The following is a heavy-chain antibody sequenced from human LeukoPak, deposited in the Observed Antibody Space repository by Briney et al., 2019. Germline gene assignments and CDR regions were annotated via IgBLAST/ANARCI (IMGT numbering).Heavy chain of an antibody. CDR3: ARGELELRF. CDR1: GFTFSSYS. D-gene: IGHD1-7*01. Sequence: GGTLRLSCAASGFTFSSYSMNWVRQAPGKGLEWVSYISSSSTTIYYADSVKGRFTISRDNAKNSLYLQMNSLRAEDTAVYYCARGELELRFRGQGTLVTVSS. CDR2: ISSSSTTI. V-gene: IGHV3-48*04. J-gene: IGHJ4*02.